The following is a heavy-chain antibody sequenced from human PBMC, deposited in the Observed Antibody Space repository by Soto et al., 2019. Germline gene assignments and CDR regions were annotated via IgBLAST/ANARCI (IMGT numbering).Heavy chain of an antibody. J-gene: IGHJ3*02. CDR2: NYYSGST. CDR1: GGSISGSSYY. Sequence: SETLSLTCTVSGGSISGSSYYWGWIRQPPGKGLEWIGSNYYSGSTYNNPSLKSRVTMSVDTSKNQFSLKLSSVTAADTAVYYCARHLLLYYYDSSGYYLRDAFDIWGQGTMVTVSS. CDR3: ARHLLLYYYDSSGYYLRDAFDI. V-gene: IGHV4-39*01. D-gene: IGHD3-22*01.